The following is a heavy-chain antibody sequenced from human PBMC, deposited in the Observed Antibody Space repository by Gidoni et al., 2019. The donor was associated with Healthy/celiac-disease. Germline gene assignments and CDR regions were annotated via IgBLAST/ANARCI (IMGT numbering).Heavy chain of an antibody. D-gene: IGHD6-13*01. CDR3: ARDRLAAAGDFDY. V-gene: IGHV3-21*01. Sequence: EVQLVESGGGLVKPGGSLRLSCAASGFTFSSYSMNWVRQAPGKGLEWVSSISSSSSYIYYADSVKGRFTISRDNAKNSLYLQMNSLRAEDTAVYYCARDRLAAAGDFDYWGQGTLVTVSS. J-gene: IGHJ4*02. CDR1: GFTFSSYS. CDR2: ISSSSSYI.